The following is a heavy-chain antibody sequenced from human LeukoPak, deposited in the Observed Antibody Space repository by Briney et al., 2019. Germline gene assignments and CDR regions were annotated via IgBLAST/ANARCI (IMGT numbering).Heavy chain of an antibody. J-gene: IGHJ4*02. Sequence: PSETLSLTCAVYGGSFSGYYWCWIRQPPGKGLEWIGEINHSGSTNYNPSLKSRVTISVDTSKNQFSLKLSSVTAADTAVYYCARMPSGSYYPFDYWGQGTLVTVSS. V-gene: IGHV4-34*01. D-gene: IGHD3-10*01. CDR1: GGSFSGYY. CDR2: INHSGST. CDR3: ARMPSGSYYPFDY.